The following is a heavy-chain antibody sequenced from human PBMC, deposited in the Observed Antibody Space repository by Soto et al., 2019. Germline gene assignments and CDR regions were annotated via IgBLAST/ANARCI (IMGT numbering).Heavy chain of an antibody. Sequence: QVLLVQSGADVKKPGASVKVSCKTSGYTFTEFDINWVRQAPGQGPEWRGWMNTNTGNTGYAHKFQGRVTMTRDTSISTAYMELRRLRSEDTAVYYCARVVRFFGGHAGYWGQGTLVTVSS. J-gene: IGHJ4*02. CDR1: GYTFTEFD. CDR2: MNTNTGNT. CDR3: ARVVRFFGGHAGY. V-gene: IGHV1-8*01. D-gene: IGHD3-3*01.